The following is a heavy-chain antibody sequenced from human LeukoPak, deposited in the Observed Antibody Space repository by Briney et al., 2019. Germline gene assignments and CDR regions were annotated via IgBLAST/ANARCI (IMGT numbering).Heavy chain of an antibody. J-gene: IGHJ4*02. CDR2: IKQDGSEK. D-gene: IGHD3-22*01. Sequence: AGGSLRLSCAASGFTFSSYWMGWVRQAPGKGLEWVANIKQDGSEKYYVDSVKGRFTISRDNAKNSLYLQMNSLRAEDTAVYYCAREVAYYYDSSGYYLDYWGQGTLVTVSS. V-gene: IGHV3-7*01. CDR1: GFTFSSYW. CDR3: AREVAYYYDSSGYYLDY.